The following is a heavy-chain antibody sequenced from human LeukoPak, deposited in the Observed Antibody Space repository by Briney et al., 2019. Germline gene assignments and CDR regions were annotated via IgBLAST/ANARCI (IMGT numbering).Heavy chain of an antibody. Sequence: PSETLSLTCTVSGGSISGSSYYWGWIRQPPGKGLEWIGSIYYSGSTYYNPSLKSRVTISVDTSKNQISLKLSSVSAADTAVYYCAREGATECAFDIWGQGTMVTVSS. CDR1: GGSISGSSYY. CDR2: IYYSGST. CDR3: AREGATECAFDI. D-gene: IGHD3-3*01. V-gene: IGHV4-39*02. J-gene: IGHJ3*02.